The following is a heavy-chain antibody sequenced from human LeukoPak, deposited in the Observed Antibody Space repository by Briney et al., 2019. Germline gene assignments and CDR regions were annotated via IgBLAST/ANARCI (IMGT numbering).Heavy chain of an antibody. Sequence: GGSLRLSCVASGFSFSHYPMHWVRQAPGKGLEWVAVIWDDGSYKDYGDSVKGRFTISRDNSKNTLCLDMISLRAEDTAVYFCAGRFSSGEGYWGQGTHVTVSS. CDR2: IWDDGSYK. J-gene: IGHJ4*02. CDR1: GFSFSHYP. D-gene: IGHD6-19*01. V-gene: IGHV3-30*02. CDR3: AGRFSSGEGY.